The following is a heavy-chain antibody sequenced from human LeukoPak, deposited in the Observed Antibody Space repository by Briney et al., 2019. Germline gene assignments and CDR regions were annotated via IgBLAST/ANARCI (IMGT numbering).Heavy chain of an antibody. CDR1: GGSISSGGYY. D-gene: IGHD3-3*01. J-gene: IGHJ6*02. CDR3: ARDQSYDFWSGYYPYCGMDV. Sequence: SETLSLTCTVSGGSISSGGYYWSWIRQHPGKGLEWIGYIYYSGSTYYNPSLKSRVTISVDTSKNQFSLKLSSVTAADTAVYYCARDQSYDFWSGYYPYCGMDVWGQGTTVTVSS. CDR2: IYYSGST. V-gene: IGHV4-31*03.